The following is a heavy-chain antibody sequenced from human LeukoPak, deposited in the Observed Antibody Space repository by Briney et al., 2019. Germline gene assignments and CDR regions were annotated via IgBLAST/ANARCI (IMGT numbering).Heavy chain of an antibody. J-gene: IGHJ4*02. V-gene: IGHV1-3*01. Sequence: AASVKVSCKASGHSFNDYAVQWVRQAPGQGLEWMGWISAGSGKTKYSHKFQGRITITMDTFATTAYMALSSLRSSDTAVYYCVRQYDSRGYSPDYWGQGTLVTVSS. CDR1: GHSFNDYA. CDR2: ISAGSGKT. D-gene: IGHD3-22*01. CDR3: VRQYDSRGYSPDY.